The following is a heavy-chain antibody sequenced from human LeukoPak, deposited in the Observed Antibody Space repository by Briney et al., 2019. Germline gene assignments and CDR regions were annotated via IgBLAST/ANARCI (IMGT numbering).Heavy chain of an antibody. CDR3: AKARSLNLNDAFDI. CDR2: MSYDGSNK. V-gene: IGHV3-30*18. Sequence: SCKASGYTFTSYGMHWVRQAPGKGLEWVAVMSYDGSNKYYADSVKGRFTISRDNSKNTLYLQMNSLRAEDTAVYYCAKARSLNLNDAFDIWGQGTMVTVSS. CDR1: GYTFTSYG. D-gene: IGHD3-16*01. J-gene: IGHJ3*02.